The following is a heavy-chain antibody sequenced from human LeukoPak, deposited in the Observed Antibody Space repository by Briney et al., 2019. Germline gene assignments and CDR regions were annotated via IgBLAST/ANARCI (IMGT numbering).Heavy chain of an antibody. D-gene: IGHD3-22*01. J-gene: IGHJ4*02. CDR1: GYTFTSYG. Sequence: ASVKASCKASGYTFTSYGISWVRQAPGQGLEWMGWISAYNGNTNYAQKLQGRVTMTTDTSTSTAYMELRSLRSDDTAVYYCARDWRGYYYDGSGYAYYWGQGTLVTVSS. CDR3: ARDWRGYYYDGSGYAYY. CDR2: ISAYNGNT. V-gene: IGHV1-18*01.